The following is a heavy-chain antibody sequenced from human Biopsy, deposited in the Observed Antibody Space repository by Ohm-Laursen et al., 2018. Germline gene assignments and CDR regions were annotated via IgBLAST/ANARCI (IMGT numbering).Heavy chain of an antibody. V-gene: IGHV3-9*01. Sequence: SLRLSCAASGFSFDDFAMHWVRQSPGKGLEWVAGIDWNSRNINYGDSVKGRFTVARDNAKNSLYLQLNSLRAEDTAVYYCARDSRRTAREGGMDVWGQGTTVTVSS. CDR2: IDWNSRNI. J-gene: IGHJ6*02. CDR3: ARDSRRTAREGGMDV. D-gene: IGHD6-6*01. CDR1: GFSFDDFA.